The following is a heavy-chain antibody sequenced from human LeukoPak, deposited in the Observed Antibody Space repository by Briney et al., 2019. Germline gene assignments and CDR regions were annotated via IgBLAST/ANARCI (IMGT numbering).Heavy chain of an antibody. CDR3: ARGGTHYYDSSGYSDNEYYFVY. D-gene: IGHD3-22*01. CDR2: IKNSGRT. Sequence: SETLSLTCAVYGGSFSGYYWSWIRQPPGKGLEWIGEIKNSGRTNYNPPLKRRVTISVNTSKVQFSLKLSSVTAAHTAVYCCARGGTHYYDSSGYSDNEYYFVYWGEGTLVTVSS. CDR1: GGSFSGYY. J-gene: IGHJ4*02. V-gene: IGHV4-34*01.